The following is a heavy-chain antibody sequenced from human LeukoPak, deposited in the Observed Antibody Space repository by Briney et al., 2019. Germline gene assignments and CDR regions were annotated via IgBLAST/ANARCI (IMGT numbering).Heavy chain of an antibody. CDR3: ARSSSSGYYYGYYFDY. J-gene: IGHJ4*02. V-gene: IGHV4-61*02. Sequence: SQTLSLTCTVSGGSISSGSYYWSWIRQPAGKGLEWIGRIYTSGSTNYNPSLKSRVTLSVDTSKNQFSLKLSSVTAADTAVYYCARSSSSGYYYGYYFDYWGQGTLVTVSS. CDR2: IYTSGST. D-gene: IGHD3-22*01. CDR1: GGSISSGSYY.